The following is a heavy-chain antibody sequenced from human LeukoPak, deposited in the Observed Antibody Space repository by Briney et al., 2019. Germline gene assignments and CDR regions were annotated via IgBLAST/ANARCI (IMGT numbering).Heavy chain of an antibody. V-gene: IGHV4-59*08. CDR3: ARLLHYYDSSGYYQGHGAFDI. CDR1: GGSISSYY. J-gene: IGHJ3*02. CDR2: IYYSGST. Sequence: SETLSLTCTVSGGSISSYYWSLIRQPPGKGLEWIGYIYYSGSTNYNPSLKSRVTISVDTSKNQFSLKLSSVTAADTAVYYCARLLHYYDSSGYYQGHGAFDIWGQGTMVTVSS. D-gene: IGHD3-22*01.